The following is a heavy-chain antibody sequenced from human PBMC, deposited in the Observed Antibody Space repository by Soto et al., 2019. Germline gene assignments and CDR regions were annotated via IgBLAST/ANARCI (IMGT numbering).Heavy chain of an antibody. V-gene: IGHV1-69*14. CDR1: GGTFSSYV. Sequence: QGQVVQSGPEVKKPGSSVKVSCKASGGTFSSYVISWVRQAPGQGLEWMGGLIPISGRTNYRQKFQGTVKFIEDKTTHTAYMGSSSLRAEKTGVFYCASGGGYIAWAHNYYGMDVWGPGTAITVSS. D-gene: IGHD6-13*01. CDR2: LIPISGRT. J-gene: IGHJ6*02. CDR3: ASGGGYIAWAHNYYGMDV.